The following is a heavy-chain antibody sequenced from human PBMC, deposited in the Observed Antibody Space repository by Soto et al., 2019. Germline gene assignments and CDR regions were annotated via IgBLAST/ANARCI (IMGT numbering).Heavy chain of an antibody. V-gene: IGHV3-53*05. J-gene: IGHJ6*04. D-gene: IGHD2-21*01. CDR3: ARRIPFRYGRAA. Sequence: GGSLRLSCAASGFAVSSKYMTWVRQAPGKGLEWVSVIYGGGTTYYADSVKGRFTISRDNSKNTLYLQMGSLRAEDMAVYYVARRIPFRYGRAAGGKGTSATV. CDR2: IYGGGTT. CDR1: GFAVSSKY.